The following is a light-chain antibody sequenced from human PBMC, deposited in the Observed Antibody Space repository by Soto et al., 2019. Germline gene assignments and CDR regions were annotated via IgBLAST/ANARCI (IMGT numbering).Light chain of an antibody. CDR1: SSDVGGYNY. Sequence: QSALTQPASVSGSPGQSITISCTGTSSDVGGYNYVSWYQQYPGKAPKLMIYEVSNRPSGVSNRFSGSKSGNTASLTISGLQAEDEADYYCSSYTGRSTDVFGTGTKVTVL. CDR3: SSYTGRSTDV. V-gene: IGLV2-14*01. J-gene: IGLJ1*01. CDR2: EVS.